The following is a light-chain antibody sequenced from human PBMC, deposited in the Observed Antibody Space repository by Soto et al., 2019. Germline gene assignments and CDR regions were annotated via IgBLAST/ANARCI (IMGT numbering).Light chain of an antibody. CDR1: PAIVSF. CDR2: GAS. Sequence: IQLTQSPSSLSASVGDRVTITCRASPAIVSFLAWYQQKPGTAPKLLIYGASTLQSGVPSRFSGSRSGTDYTLTIASLQPEDFATYYCQQLNGSPWTFGQGTKVDIK. CDR3: QQLNGSPWT. J-gene: IGKJ1*01. V-gene: IGKV1-9*01.